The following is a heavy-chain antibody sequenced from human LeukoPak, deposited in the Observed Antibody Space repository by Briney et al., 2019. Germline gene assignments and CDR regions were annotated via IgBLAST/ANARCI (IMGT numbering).Heavy chain of an antibody. CDR3: AREDYYDSSGYSDY. Sequence: SVKVSCKASGGTFSSYAISWVRQAPGQGLEWMGRIIPIFGTANYAQKFQGRVTITTDESTSTAYMELGSLRSEDTAVYYCAREDYYDSSGYSDYWGQGTLVTVSS. CDR1: GGTFSSYA. D-gene: IGHD3-22*01. V-gene: IGHV1-69*05. CDR2: IIPIFGTA. J-gene: IGHJ4*02.